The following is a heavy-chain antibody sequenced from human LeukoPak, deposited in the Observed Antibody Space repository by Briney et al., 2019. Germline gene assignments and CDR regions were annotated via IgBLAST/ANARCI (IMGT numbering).Heavy chain of an antibody. J-gene: IGHJ4*02. CDR3: ARVSALNYDILTGYYGYYFDY. D-gene: IGHD3-9*01. CDR1: GGSISSSSYY. Sequence: PSETLSLTCTVSGGSISSSSYYWGWIRQPPGRGLEWIGSIYYSGSTYYNPSLKSRVTISVDTSKNQFSLKLSSVTAADTAVYYCARVSALNYDILTGYYGYYFDYWGQGTLVTVSS. V-gene: IGHV4-39*07. CDR2: IYYSGST.